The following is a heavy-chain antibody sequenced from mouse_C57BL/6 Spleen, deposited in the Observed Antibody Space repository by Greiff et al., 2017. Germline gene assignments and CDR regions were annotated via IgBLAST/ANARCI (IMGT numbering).Heavy chain of an antibody. CDR1: GYTFTSYW. D-gene: IGHD1-1*01. V-gene: IGHV1-52*01. J-gene: IGHJ2*01. Sequence: QVQLQQSGAELVRPGSSVKLSCKASGYTFTSYWMHWVKQRPIQGLEWIGNIDPSDSETHYNQKFKDKATLTVDKSSSTAYMQLSSLTSEDSAVXYCARRVYYYGSSPYYLDYWGQGTTLTVSS. CDR3: ARRVYYYGSSPYYLDY. CDR2: IDPSDSET.